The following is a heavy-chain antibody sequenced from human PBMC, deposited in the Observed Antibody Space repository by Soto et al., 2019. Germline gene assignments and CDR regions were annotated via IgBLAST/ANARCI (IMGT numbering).Heavy chain of an antibody. CDR2: IRRKGNRHAT. V-gene: IGHV3-73*01. D-gene: IGHD1-26*01. J-gene: IGHJ4*02. CDR3: TRKFKYSRRYTTTHVPFDS. CDR1: GFTFSGSA. Sequence: XVSLTLPCSASGFTFSGSAMHWFRQASGEGLEWVRSIRRKGNRHATAYAAGVKGSFTISRDDSKDTAYMKMNSLKTEDTVVYYCTRKFKYSRRYTTTHVPFDSCGQRTLFT.